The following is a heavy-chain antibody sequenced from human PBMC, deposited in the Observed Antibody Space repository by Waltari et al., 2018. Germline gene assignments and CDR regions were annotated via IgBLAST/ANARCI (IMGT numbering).Heavy chain of an antibody. CDR1: GFTFSSYA. CDR3: AKESGADWYFDL. V-gene: IGHV3-23*03. CDR2: IYGGGSST. J-gene: IGHJ2*01. Sequence: EVQLLESGGGLVQPGGSLRLSCAASGFTFSSYAMSWVRQAPGRGLEWFSVIYGGGSSTYYADSVKGRFTISRDNSKNTLYLQMNSLRAEDTAVYYCAKESGADWYFDLWGRGTLVTVSS. D-gene: IGHD1-26*01.